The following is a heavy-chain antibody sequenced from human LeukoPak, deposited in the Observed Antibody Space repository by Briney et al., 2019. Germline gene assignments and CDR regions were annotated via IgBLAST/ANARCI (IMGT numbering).Heavy chain of an antibody. CDR1: GFPFSSYG. J-gene: IGHJ4*02. D-gene: IGHD6-6*01. CDR2: IRYDGSNK. V-gene: IGHV3-30*02. Sequence: GGSLRLSCAASGFPFSSYGMHWVRQAPGKGLEWVAFIRYDGSNKYYADSVKGRFTISRDNSKNTLYLQMNSLRAEDTAVYYCAKNKYSSSSGIDYWGQGTLVTVSS. CDR3: AKNKYSSSSGIDY.